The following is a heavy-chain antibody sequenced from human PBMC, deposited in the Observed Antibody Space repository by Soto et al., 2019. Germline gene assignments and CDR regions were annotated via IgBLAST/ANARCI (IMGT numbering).Heavy chain of an antibody. Sequence: ASVKVSCKASGYTFASYAMHWVRQAPGQRLEWMGWINAGNGNTKYSQKFQGRVTITRDTSASTAYMELSSLRSEDTAVYYCAREHGSAAFDIWGQGTMVTVSS. J-gene: IGHJ3*02. CDR3: AREHGSAAFDI. CDR1: GYTFASYA. V-gene: IGHV1-3*01. D-gene: IGHD3-10*01. CDR2: INAGNGNT.